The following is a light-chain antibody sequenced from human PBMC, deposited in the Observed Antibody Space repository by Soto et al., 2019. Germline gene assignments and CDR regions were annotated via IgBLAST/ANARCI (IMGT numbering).Light chain of an antibody. CDR1: QSVSNN. V-gene: IGKV3-15*01. J-gene: IGKJ4*01. Sequence: EIVMTQSPATLSVSPGERATLSCRASQSVSNNLAWYQQKPGQAPRLLIYHASTRATGIPARFSGSGSGTEFTLTISSLQSEDFAVYYCLQYNKLPLTFGGGTKVEIK. CDR2: HAS. CDR3: LQYNKLPLT.